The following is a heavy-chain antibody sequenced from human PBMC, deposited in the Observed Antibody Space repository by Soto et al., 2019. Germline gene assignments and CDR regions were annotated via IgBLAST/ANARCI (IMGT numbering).Heavy chain of an antibody. Sequence: SLRLSCAASGFTFSSYGMHWVRQAPGKGLEWVAVISYDGSNKYYADSVKGRFTVSRDNSKNTLYLQMNSLRAEDTAVYYCASRTTVPYYYYYYGMDVWGQGTTVTVSS. CDR2: ISYDGSNK. V-gene: IGHV3-30*03. J-gene: IGHJ6*02. CDR3: ASRTTVPYYYYYYGMDV. CDR1: GFTFSSYG. D-gene: IGHD4-4*01.